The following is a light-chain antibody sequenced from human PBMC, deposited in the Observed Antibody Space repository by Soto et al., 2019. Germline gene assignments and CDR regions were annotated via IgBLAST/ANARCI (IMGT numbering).Light chain of an antibody. J-gene: IGLJ1*01. CDR3: SSYTSSSTLEGV. CDR2: EVS. V-gene: IGLV2-14*01. Sequence: QSALARPASVSGSPGQSITSSCTGTSSDVGGYNYVSWYQQHPGKAPKLMIYEVSNRPSGVSNRFSGSKSGNTASLTISGLQAEDEADYYCSSYTSSSTLEGVFGTGTKVTVL. CDR1: SSDVGGYNY.